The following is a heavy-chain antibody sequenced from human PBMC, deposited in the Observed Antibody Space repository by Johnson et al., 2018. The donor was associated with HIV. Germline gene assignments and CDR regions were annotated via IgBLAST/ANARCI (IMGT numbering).Heavy chain of an antibody. CDR2: ISYDASNK. Sequence: GGLVQPGGSLRLSCAASGFTFSSYAMSWVRQAPGKGLEWVAVISYDASNKYYADSVKGRFTISRDNSKNTAYLQMNSLKTEDTAVYYCSSHYDSSSYYSVSFDVWGQGTMATVSS. V-gene: IGHV3-30*04. J-gene: IGHJ3*01. CDR1: GFTFSSYA. CDR3: SSHYDSSSYYSVSFDV. D-gene: IGHD3-22*01.